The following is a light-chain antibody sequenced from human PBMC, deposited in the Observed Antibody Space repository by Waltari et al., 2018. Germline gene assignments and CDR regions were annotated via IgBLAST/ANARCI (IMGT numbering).Light chain of an antibody. Sequence: VWRTQYPVCLTVALVQQASISSWSSQSLVHSDGNTYLNWFQQRPGQSPRRLIYKVSRRDSGVPDRFSGSGSVTDFTLKISRVEAEYVRVYYCMQGTHWPRTFGQGTKVQIK. CDR2: KVS. V-gene: IGKV2-30*02. J-gene: IGKJ1*01. CDR3: MQGTHWPRT. CDR1: QSLVHSDGNTY.